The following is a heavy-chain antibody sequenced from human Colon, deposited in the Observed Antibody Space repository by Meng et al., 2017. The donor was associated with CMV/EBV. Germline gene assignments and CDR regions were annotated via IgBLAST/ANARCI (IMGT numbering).Heavy chain of an antibody. Sequence: SETLSLTCTVSNGSISTSTYYWGWIRQSPGKGLEWIGSIYYSGSTYYNPSLKSRVTISVDTSKNQFSLKLSSVTAADTAVYYCARGRYWFDPWGQGTLVTVSS. CDR3: ARGRYWFDP. J-gene: IGHJ5*02. CDR1: NGSISTSTYY. CDR2: IYYSGST. V-gene: IGHV4-39*07.